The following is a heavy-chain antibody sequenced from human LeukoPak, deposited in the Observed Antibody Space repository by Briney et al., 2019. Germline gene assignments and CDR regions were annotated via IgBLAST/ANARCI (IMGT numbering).Heavy chain of an antibody. CDR2: ISGSGGST. CDR1: GFTFSSYA. Sequence: GGSLRLSCAASGFTFSSYAMSWVRQAPGKGLEWVSAISGSGGSTYYADSVKGRFTISRDNSKNTLYLQMNSLRAEDTAVYYCASYCSSTSCYVLSYYYYGMDVWGQGTTVTASS. CDR3: ASYCSSTSCYVLSYYYYGMDV. V-gene: IGHV3-23*01. J-gene: IGHJ6*02. D-gene: IGHD2-2*01.